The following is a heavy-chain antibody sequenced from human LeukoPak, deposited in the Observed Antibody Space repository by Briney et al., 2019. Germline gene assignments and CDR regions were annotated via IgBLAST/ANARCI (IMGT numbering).Heavy chain of an antibody. V-gene: IGHV3-74*03. Sequence: GGSLRLSCAASGFTVSSYWMRWVRQAPGEGLGWVSRINSDGSTTTYADSVKGRFTISRDNAKNTLYLQMNSLRVEDTAVYYCARDPTYWYFDLWGRGTLVTVSS. J-gene: IGHJ2*01. CDR2: INSDGSTT. CDR1: GFTVSSYW. CDR3: ARDPTYWYFDL.